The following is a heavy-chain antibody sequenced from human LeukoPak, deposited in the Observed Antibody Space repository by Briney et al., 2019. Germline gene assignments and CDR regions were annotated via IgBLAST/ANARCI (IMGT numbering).Heavy chain of an antibody. Sequence: PSDTLSLTCTVSGGSISNYYWNWIREPPGEGLEWIGYIYHSGSTNYNPSLKSRVTISVDTSKNQFSLKLSSLTAADTAVYYCGRDALYCSSTSCYRYWYFDLWGRGTLVTVSS. CDR2: IYHSGST. CDR3: GRDALYCSSTSCYRYWYFDL. D-gene: IGHD2-2*01. V-gene: IGHV4-59*12. CDR1: GGSISNYY. J-gene: IGHJ2*01.